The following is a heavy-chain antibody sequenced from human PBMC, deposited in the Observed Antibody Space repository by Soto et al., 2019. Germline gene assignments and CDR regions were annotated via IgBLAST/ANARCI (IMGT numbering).Heavy chain of an antibody. CDR3: ARHLSMVRGVIKYYFDY. CDR2: ISGSGCST. J-gene: IGHJ4*02. D-gene: IGHD3-10*01. V-gene: IGHV3-23*01. CDR1: GFTFSSYA. Sequence: GGSLRLSCAASGFTFSSYAMSWVRQAPGKGLEWVSAISGSGCSTYYADSVKGRFTISRDNSKNTLYLQMNSLRAEDTAVYYCARHLSMVRGVIKYYFDYWGQGTLVTVSS.